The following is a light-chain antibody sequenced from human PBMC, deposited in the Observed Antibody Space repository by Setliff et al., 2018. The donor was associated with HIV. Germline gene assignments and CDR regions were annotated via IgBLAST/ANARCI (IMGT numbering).Light chain of an antibody. CDR2: STN. CDR3: LLYYGATQV. Sequence: QAVVTQEPSLTVAPGGTVTLTCASTTGAVTSDHHPNWFQQKPGQAPRSLICSTNNKHSWTPARFSGSLSGGKAALTLSGVRPEDEAEYYCLLYYGATQVFGTGTKVTVL. V-gene: IGLV7-43*01. J-gene: IGLJ1*01. CDR1: TGAVTSDHH.